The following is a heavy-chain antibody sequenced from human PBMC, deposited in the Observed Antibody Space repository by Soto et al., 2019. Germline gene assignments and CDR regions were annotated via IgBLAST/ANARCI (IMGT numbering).Heavy chain of an antibody. CDR3: AKVVNGNYFDY. CDR2: ISASATST. Sequence: EVQLLESGGGLVQPGGSLRLSCAASGFTFTNYAMRWVRQAPGKGLEWVSGISASATSTYYADSVKGRFTISRDNSKNTLYLQMNSLRAEDTAVYYCAKVVNGNYFDYWGQGTLVTVFS. CDR1: GFTFTNYA. V-gene: IGHV3-23*01. D-gene: IGHD1-1*01. J-gene: IGHJ4*02.